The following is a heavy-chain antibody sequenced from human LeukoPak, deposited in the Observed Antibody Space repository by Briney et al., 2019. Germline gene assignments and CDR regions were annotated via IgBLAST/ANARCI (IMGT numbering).Heavy chain of an antibody. J-gene: IGHJ4*02. CDR3: ARDPGSSWYARSYYFDY. V-gene: IGHV3-7*01. Sequence: GGSLRLSCAASGFTFSSYWMSWVRQAPGKGLEWVANIKQDGSEKYYVDSVKGRFTISRDNAKNSLYLQMNSLRAEDTAVYYCARDPGSSWYARSYYFDYWGQGTLVTVSS. CDR2: IKQDGSEK. D-gene: IGHD6-13*01. CDR1: GFTFSSYW.